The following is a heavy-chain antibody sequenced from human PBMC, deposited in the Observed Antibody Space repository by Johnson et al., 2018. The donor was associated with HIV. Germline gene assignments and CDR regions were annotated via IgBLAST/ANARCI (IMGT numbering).Heavy chain of an antibody. J-gene: IGHJ3*02. V-gene: IGHV3-30*04. CDR2: ISYDGRNK. CDR1: GFTFSSYA. D-gene: IGHD6-13*01. CDR3: ARDGAQQLARDAFDI. Sequence: QVQLVESGGGVVQPGRSLRLSCAASGFTFSSYAMHWVRQAPGKGLEWVAVISYDGRNKYYADSVKGRFIISRDNSKNTLYLQMNSLRAEDTAVYYCARDGAQQLARDAFDIWGQGTMVTVSS.